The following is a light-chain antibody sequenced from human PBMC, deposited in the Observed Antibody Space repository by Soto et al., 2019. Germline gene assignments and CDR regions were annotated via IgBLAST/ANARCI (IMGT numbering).Light chain of an antibody. Sequence: QSVLTQPPSVAGSPGQSVTISCTGMSANIGAGYDVHWYQQLPGTAPKLLIYGNSNRPSGVPDRFSGSKSGTSASLAITGLQAEDEADYYCQSYDSSLSGYVFGTGTKVTVL. V-gene: IGLV1-40*01. CDR2: GNS. CDR3: QSYDSSLSGYV. J-gene: IGLJ1*01. CDR1: SANIGAGYD.